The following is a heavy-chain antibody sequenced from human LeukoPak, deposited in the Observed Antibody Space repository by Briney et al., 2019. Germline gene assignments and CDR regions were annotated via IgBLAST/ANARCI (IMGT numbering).Heavy chain of an antibody. CDR3: ARHKRTAMTWLDP. V-gene: IGHV4-39*01. CDR1: GGFISSSTYY. J-gene: IGHJ5*02. CDR2: TYYSWTT. Sequence: PSETLSLTCTVSGGFISSSTYYWGWIRQPPGKGLEWIGSTYYSWTTYYNPSLKSRVTISVDTSKNQFSLRLTSLTAADTAVYYCARHKRTAMTWLDPWGQGTLVTVSS. D-gene: IGHD5-18*01.